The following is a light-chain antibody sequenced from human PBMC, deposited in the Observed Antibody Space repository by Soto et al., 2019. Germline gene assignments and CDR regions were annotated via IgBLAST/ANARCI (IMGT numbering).Light chain of an antibody. CDR1: SSDFGIYDL. Sequence: QSALSQPASGSGSPGQSITISCTSTSSDFGIYDLVSWYQQYPGKAPKVIIFEGSKRPSGVSDRFSGSTSGNTASLTISGLQAEDEADYHCCSYAGNRTFVFGGGTKVTVL. J-gene: IGLJ2*01. CDR2: EGS. CDR3: CSYAGNRTFV. V-gene: IGLV2-23*03.